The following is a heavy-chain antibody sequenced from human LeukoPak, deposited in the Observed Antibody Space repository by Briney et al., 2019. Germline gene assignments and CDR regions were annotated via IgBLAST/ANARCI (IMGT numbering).Heavy chain of an antibody. J-gene: IGHJ5*02. V-gene: IGHV4-38-2*02. Sequence: SETLSLTCTVSGYSISSGYYWGWIRQPPGKGLEWIGSIYHSGSTYYNPSLKSRVTISVDTSKNQFSLKLSSVTAADTAVYYCARERSSGWYAVNWFDPWGQGTLVTVSS. CDR2: IYHSGST. CDR1: GYSISSGYY. CDR3: ARERSSGWYAVNWFDP. D-gene: IGHD6-19*01.